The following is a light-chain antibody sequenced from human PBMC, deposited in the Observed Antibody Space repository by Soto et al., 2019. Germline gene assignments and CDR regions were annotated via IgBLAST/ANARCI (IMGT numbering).Light chain of an antibody. CDR1: QSVSTS. Sequence: EIVMTQSPATLSVSPGERVTFSCSASQSVSTSLAWYQQKPGQAPRFLIYGASTRATGIPDRFSGSGSGTEFTLTISRLEPEDFAVYYCQQYGNSPTFGQGTKVDNK. J-gene: IGKJ1*01. V-gene: IGKV3D-15*02. CDR3: QQYGNSPT. CDR2: GAS.